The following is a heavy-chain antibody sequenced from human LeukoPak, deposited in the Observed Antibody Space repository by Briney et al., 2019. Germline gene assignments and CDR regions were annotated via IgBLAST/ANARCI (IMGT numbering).Heavy chain of an antibody. Sequence: GGSLRLSCAASGFTFSGYWMSWVRQAPGKGLEWVANIKQDGSEKYYVDSVKGRFTFSRDNAKNSLYLQMNSLRAEDTAVYYCARQRGYSYGRFDYWGQGTLVTVSS. J-gene: IGHJ4*02. CDR1: GFTFSGYW. CDR2: IKQDGSEK. CDR3: ARQRGYSYGRFDY. D-gene: IGHD5-18*01. V-gene: IGHV3-7*03.